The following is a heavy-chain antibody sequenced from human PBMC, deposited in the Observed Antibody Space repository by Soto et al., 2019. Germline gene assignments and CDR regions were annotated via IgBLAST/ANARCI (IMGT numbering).Heavy chain of an antibody. CDR1: GFTFENYA. CDR3: AKDSWAIFGVPAGEYYAMDV. V-gene: IGHV3-23*01. J-gene: IGHJ6*02. D-gene: IGHD3-3*01. CDR2: ISGSGGTT. Sequence: GGSLRLSCVASGFTFENYAMSWVRQAPGKGLEWVSAISGSGGTTYYSDSVKGRFTISRDNSKNTVYLQMNDLRVEDAAEYFCAKDSWAIFGVPAGEYYAMDVWGQGTTVTFSS.